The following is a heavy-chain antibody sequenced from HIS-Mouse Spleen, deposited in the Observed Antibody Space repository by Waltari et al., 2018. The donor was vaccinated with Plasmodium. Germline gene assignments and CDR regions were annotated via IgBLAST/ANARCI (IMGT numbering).Heavy chain of an antibody. J-gene: IGHJ2*01. D-gene: IGHD6-13*01. CDR1: GFTFSSYW. CDR2: IKQDGSDN. Sequence: EVQLVESGGGLVQPGGSLRLSCAASGFTFSSYWMRWVRQARGKGLEWLANIKQDGSDNYYVDSVKGRFTISRDNAKNSLYLQMNSLRAEDTAVYYCASSWYWYFDLWGRGTLVTVSS. CDR3: ASSWYWYFDL. V-gene: IGHV3-7*01.